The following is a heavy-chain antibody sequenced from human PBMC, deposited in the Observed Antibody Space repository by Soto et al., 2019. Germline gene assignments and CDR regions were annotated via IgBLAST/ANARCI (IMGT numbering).Heavy chain of an antibody. Sequence: QVQLVESGGGVVQPGRSLRLSCAASGFTFSSYGMHWVRQAPGKGLEWVAVIWYDGSNKYYADSVKGRFTISRDKSKNTLYLQMNSLRAEDTAVYYCARADGDPFDFWGQGTLVTVSS. D-gene: IGHD4-17*01. J-gene: IGHJ4*02. CDR1: GFTFSSYG. CDR2: IWYDGSNK. V-gene: IGHV3-33*01. CDR3: ARADGDPFDF.